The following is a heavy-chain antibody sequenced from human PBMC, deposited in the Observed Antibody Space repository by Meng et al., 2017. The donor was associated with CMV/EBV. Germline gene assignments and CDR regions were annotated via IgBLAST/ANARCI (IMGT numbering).Heavy chain of an antibody. CDR3: AKEGSIRGGGYYYYGMDV. V-gene: IGHV3-30*02. D-gene: IGHD3-16*01. CDR2: IRYDGSNK. Sequence: GESLKISCAASGFTFSSYGMHWVRQAPGKGLEWVAFIRYDGSNKYYADSVKGRFTISRDNSKNTLYLKMNSLRAEDTAVYYCAKEGSIRGGGYYYYGMDVWGQGTTVTVSS. J-gene: IGHJ6*02. CDR1: GFTFSSYG.